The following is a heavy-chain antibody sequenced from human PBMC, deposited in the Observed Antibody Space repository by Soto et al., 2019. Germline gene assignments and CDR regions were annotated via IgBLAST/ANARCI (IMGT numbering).Heavy chain of an antibody. Sequence: PGGSLRLSCAASGFSFSASWMAWVRQAPGKGLEWVADIKQDGSEKNYVDSVKGRVTISRDNAQNSLYLQMNSLRAEDTAVYYCARDPSYGAIDYWGLGTLVTVSS. CDR3: ARDPSYGAIDY. J-gene: IGHJ4*02. CDR2: IKQDGSEK. D-gene: IGHD3-10*01. CDR1: GFSFSASW. V-gene: IGHV3-7*01.